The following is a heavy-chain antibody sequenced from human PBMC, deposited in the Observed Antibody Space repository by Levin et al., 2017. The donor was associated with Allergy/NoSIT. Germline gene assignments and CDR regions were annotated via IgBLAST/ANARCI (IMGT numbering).Heavy chain of an antibody. D-gene: IGHD3-10*01. J-gene: IGHJ4*02. CDR2: ISSSGATI. CDR3: ARVAGREAYYFDY. Sequence: PGGSLRLSCAASGFRFSSYEMSWIRQAPGKGLEWLSYISSSGATIHSADSVKGRFTISRDNAKNSLYLQMNSLRAEDTAVYYCARVAGREAYYFDYWGQGALVTVSS. V-gene: IGHV3-48*03. CDR1: GFRFSSYE.